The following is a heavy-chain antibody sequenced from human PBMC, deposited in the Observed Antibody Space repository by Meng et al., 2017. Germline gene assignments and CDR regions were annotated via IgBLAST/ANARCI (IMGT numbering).Heavy chain of an antibody. V-gene: IGHV3-66*02. CDR2: IYSGGST. Sequence: GGPLRLSCAASGFTVSSNYMSWVRQAPGKGLEWVSVIYSGGSTYYADSVKGRFTISRDNSKNTLYLQMNSLRAEDTAVYYCARDLAGSSSWYGYYYYGMDVWGQGTTVTVSS. CDR3: ARDLAGSSSWYGYYYYGMDV. D-gene: IGHD6-13*01. CDR1: GFTVSSNY. J-gene: IGHJ6*02.